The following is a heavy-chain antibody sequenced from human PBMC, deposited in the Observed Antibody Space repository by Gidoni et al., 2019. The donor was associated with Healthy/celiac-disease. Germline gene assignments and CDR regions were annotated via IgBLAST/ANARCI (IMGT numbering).Heavy chain of an antibody. CDR2: ISSSGSTI. Sequence: EVQLVESGGGLVQPGGSLRLSCAASGFTFSSYEMNWVRQAPGKGLESVSYISSSGSTIYYADSVTGRFTISRDNAKNSLYLQMNSLRAEDTAVYYCAREDYSNYVDYWGQGTLVTVSS. CDR3: AREDYSNYVDY. D-gene: IGHD4-4*01. V-gene: IGHV3-48*03. CDR1: GFTFSSYE. J-gene: IGHJ4*02.